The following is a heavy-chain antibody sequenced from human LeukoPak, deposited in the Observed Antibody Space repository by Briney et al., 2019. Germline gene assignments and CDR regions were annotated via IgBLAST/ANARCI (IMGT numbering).Heavy chain of an antibody. CDR2: ISDGGGST. J-gene: IGHJ5*02. CDR3: AKVDYYDSSGNYPNWFDP. D-gene: IGHD3-22*01. Sequence: PGGSLRLSCAASGFTFSSYAMSWVRQAPGKGLEWVSTISDGGGSTYYADSLKGRFTISRDNYKNTLYLQMNSLRAEDTAVYYCAKVDYYDSSGNYPNWFDPWGQGTLVTVSS. V-gene: IGHV3-23*01. CDR1: GFTFSSYA.